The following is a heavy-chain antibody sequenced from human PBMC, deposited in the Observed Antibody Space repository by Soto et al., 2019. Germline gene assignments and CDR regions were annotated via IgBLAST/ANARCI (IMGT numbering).Heavy chain of an antibody. V-gene: IGHV1-69*12. CDR1: GGTFNSYA. CDR3: ARSLGAYCGGDCYSGMAG. D-gene: IGHD2-21*02. Sequence: QVQLVQSGAEVKKPGSSVKVSCKASGGTFNSYAINWVRQAPGQGLEWMGGIIPIFGTTNNAQKFQGRVTITADESTSTAYMKLSSLRSEATAVYYCARSLGAYCGGDCYSGMAGWGQGTRVTVSS. J-gene: IGHJ6*02. CDR2: IIPIFGTT.